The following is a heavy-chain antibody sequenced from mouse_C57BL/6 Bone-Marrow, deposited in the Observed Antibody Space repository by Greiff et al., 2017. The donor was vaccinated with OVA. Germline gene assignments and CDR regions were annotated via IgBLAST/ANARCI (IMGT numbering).Heavy chain of an antibody. CDR1: GYTFTSYW. CDR2: INPSNGGT. D-gene: IGHD1-1*01. V-gene: IGHV1-53*01. J-gene: IGHJ1*03. Sequence: QVQLQQPGTELVKPGASVKLSCKASGYTFTSYWMHWVKQRPGQGLEWIGNINPSNGGTNYNEKFKSKATLTVDKSSSTAYMQLSSLTSEDSAVYYCARRGGYYGSSYGYFDVWGTGTTVTVSS. CDR3: ARRGGYYGSSYGYFDV.